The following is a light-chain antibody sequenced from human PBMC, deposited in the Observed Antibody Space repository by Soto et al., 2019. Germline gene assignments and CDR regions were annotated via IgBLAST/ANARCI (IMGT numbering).Light chain of an antibody. V-gene: IGKV1-33*01. CDR2: DAS. J-gene: IGKJ3*01. CDR3: QQYDNLPS. CDR1: QDISNY. Sequence: DIQMTQSPSSLSASVGDRVTITCQASQDISNYLNWYQQKPGKAPKLLIYDASNLETRVPSRFSGSGAGTDFTFTISSLQPEDIATYYCQQYDNLPSCGRGTKVDIK.